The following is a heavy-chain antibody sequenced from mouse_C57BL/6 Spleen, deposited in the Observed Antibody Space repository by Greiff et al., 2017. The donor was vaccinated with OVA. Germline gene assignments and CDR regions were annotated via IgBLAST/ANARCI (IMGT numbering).Heavy chain of an antibody. V-gene: IGHV1-53*01. CDR3: ARSDTTVVPFAD. CDR1: GYTFTSYW. J-gene: IGHJ3*01. Sequence: QVQLQQPGTELVKPGASVKLSCKASGYTFTSYWMHWVKQRPGQGLEWIGNINPSNGGTNYNEKFKSKATLTVDKSSSTAYMQLRSRTSEDSAVYYCARSDTTVVPFADWGQGTLVTVSA. CDR2: INPSNGGT. D-gene: IGHD1-1*01.